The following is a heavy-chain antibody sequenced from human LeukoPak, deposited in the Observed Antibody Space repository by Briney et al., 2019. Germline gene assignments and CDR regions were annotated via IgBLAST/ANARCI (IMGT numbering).Heavy chain of an antibody. CDR2: IYYSGST. J-gene: IGHJ4*02. Sequence: SETLSLTCTVSGGSISSYYWSWIRQPPGKGLEWIGYIYYSGSTNYNPSLKSRVTISVDTSKNQFSLKLSSVIAADTAVYYCARGDYDYVWGSYRYSYWGQGTLVTVSS. CDR3: ARGDYDYVWGSYRYSY. V-gene: IGHV4-59*01. D-gene: IGHD3-16*02. CDR1: GGSISSYY.